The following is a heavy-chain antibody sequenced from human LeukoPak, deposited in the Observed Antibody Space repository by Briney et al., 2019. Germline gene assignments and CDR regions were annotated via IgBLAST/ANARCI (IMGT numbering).Heavy chain of an antibody. CDR2: ISGSGGST. CDR3: TTSRVLSGYYYS. CDR1: GFTFSSYA. D-gene: IGHD3-22*01. J-gene: IGHJ4*02. V-gene: IGHV3-23*01. Sequence: GGSLRLSCAASGFTFSSYAMSWVRQAPGKGLEWVSAISGSGGSTYYADSAKGRFTISRDNSKNTLYLQMNSLKTEDTAVYYCTTSRVLSGYYYSWGQGTLVTVSS.